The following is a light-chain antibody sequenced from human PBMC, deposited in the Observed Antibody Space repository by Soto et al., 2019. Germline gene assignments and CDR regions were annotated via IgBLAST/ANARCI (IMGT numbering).Light chain of an antibody. J-gene: IGKJ1*01. Sequence: DIQMTQSPSSLSASVGDRVTITCRASQSISSYLNWYQQKPGKAPKLLIYAASSLQSGVPSRFSGSGSGIDFTLTISSLQREDFATYYCQQSYSTSPEFGQGTKVDIK. CDR3: QQSYSTSPE. V-gene: IGKV1-39*01. CDR1: QSISSY. CDR2: AAS.